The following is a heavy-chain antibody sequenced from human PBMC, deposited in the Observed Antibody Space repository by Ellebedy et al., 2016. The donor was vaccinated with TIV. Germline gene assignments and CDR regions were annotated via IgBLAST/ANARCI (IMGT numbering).Heavy chain of an antibody. Sequence: GESLKISCAASGFTVNNNYMSWVHQAPGKGLEWVSVFYSGGSTYYADSVKGRFTISRDNSKNTLYLQMNSLRAEDTAVYCCARTGYGYHGMDVWGQGTTVTVSS. CDR1: GFTVNNNY. CDR3: ARTGYGYHGMDV. J-gene: IGHJ6*02. D-gene: IGHD5-12*01. V-gene: IGHV3-53*01. CDR2: FYSGGST.